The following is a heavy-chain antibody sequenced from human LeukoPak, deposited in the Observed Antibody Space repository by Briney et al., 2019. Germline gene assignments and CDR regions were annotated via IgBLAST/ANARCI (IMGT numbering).Heavy chain of an antibody. CDR3: ARGIWGYSSGPNDY. CDR2: IYYSGST. V-gene: IGHV4-59*01. Sequence: SETLSLTCTVSGGSISSYYWSWIRQPPGKGLEWIGHIYYSGSTNYNPSLKSRVTISVDTSKNQFSLKLSSVTAADTAVYYCARGIWGYSSGPNDYWGQGTLVTVSS. J-gene: IGHJ4*02. CDR1: GGSISSYY. D-gene: IGHD6-19*01.